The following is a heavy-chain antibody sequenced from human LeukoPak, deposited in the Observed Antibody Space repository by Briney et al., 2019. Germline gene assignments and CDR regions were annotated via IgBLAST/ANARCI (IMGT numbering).Heavy chain of an antibody. CDR2: IKQDGSEK. Sequence: GGSLRLSCAASGFTFSSYWMSWVRQAPGKGLEWVANIKQDGSEKYYVDSVKGRFTISRDNAKNSLYLQMNSLRAEDTAVHYCARDRGVYGDYGVDYFDYWGQGTLVTVSS. D-gene: IGHD4-17*01. J-gene: IGHJ4*02. CDR1: GFTFSSYW. CDR3: ARDRGVYGDYGVDYFDY. V-gene: IGHV3-7*01.